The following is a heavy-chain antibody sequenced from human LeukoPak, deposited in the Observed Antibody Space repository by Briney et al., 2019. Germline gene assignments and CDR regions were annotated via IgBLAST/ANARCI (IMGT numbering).Heavy chain of an antibody. J-gene: IGHJ4*02. CDR2: IKQDGSEK. V-gene: IGHV3-7*01. D-gene: IGHD5-18*01. Sequence: GGSLRLSCAASGFTFSSYWMSWVRQAPGKGLEWVAKIKQDGSEKYYVDSVKGRFTISRDNAKNSLYLQMNSLRAEDTAVYYCARGDTAMVLYYFDYWGQGTLVTVSS. CDR1: GFTFSSYW. CDR3: ARGDTAMVLYYFDY.